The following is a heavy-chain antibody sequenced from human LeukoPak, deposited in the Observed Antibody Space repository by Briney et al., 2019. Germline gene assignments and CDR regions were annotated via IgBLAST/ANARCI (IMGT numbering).Heavy chain of an antibody. J-gene: IGHJ4*02. CDR3: ARDHGEGS. CDR2: IKQDGSEK. Sequence: GGSLRLSCVASGFTFSSYWMSWVRQAPGKGLEWVANIKQDGSEKYYVDSVKGRFTISRDNAKNSLYLQMNSLRAEDTAVYYCARDHGEGSWGQGTLVTVSS. CDR1: GFTFSSYW. D-gene: IGHD3-10*01. V-gene: IGHV3-7*01.